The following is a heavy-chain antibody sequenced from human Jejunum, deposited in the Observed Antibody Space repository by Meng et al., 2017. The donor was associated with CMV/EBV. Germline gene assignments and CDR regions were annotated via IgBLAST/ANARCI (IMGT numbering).Heavy chain of an antibody. CDR1: SLRTFW. CDR3: ARDSYHYGSSTYNWFDP. V-gene: IGHV4-59*01. D-gene: IGHD3-10*01. Sequence: SLRTFWGSWIRQSPGRGLEWIGYIHHSGTTNRNPSLGSRVAMSVDTSNNQFSLKLTSVTAADTAVYYCARDSYHYGSSTYNWFDPWGQGILVTVSS. CDR2: IHHSGTT. J-gene: IGHJ5*02.